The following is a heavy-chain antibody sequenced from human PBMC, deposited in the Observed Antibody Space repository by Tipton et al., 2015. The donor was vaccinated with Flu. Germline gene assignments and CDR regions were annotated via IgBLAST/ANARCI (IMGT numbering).Heavy chain of an antibody. Sequence: TLSLTCSVSGAPITSSSYYWGWIRQPPGRPLEWVGSIYYTGYRYDNPSLKSRLAMSIDTSQSQFSLRLSSMTAADTAVYYCARGGRAPLRSSWSNAFDIWGQGTMVTVSS. CDR1: GAPITSSSYY. CDR3: ARGGRAPLRSSWSNAFDI. V-gene: IGHV4-39*07. CDR2: IYYTGYR. D-gene: IGHD6-13*01. J-gene: IGHJ3*02.